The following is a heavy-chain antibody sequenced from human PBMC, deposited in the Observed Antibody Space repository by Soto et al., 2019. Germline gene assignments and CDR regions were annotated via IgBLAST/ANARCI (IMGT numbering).Heavy chain of an antibody. Sequence: QVHLVQSGAEVRKPGASVKVSCKGSGYTFTSYGIAWVRQAPGQGLEWMGWISAHNDNTNYAQKVQGRFTVTRDTSTSTAYMELRNRRSDDTDVYYCARGRYGDYWGQGALVNVSS. D-gene: IGHD1-1*01. V-gene: IGHV1-18*01. CDR1: GYTFTSYG. CDR2: ISAHNDNT. CDR3: ARGRYGDY. J-gene: IGHJ4*02.